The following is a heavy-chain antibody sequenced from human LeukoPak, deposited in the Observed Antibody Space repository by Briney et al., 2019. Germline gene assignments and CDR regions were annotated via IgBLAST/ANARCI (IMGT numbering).Heavy chain of an antibody. CDR1: GGSISSGGYY. CDR2: IYYSGST. Sequence: SETLSLTCTVSGGSISSGGYYWSWIRQHPGKGLEWIGYIYYSGSTYYNPSLKSRVTISVDMSKNQFSLKLSSVTAADTAVYYCARDNYYYYGMDVWGQGTTVTVSS. V-gene: IGHV4-31*03. J-gene: IGHJ6*02. CDR3: ARDNYYYYGMDV.